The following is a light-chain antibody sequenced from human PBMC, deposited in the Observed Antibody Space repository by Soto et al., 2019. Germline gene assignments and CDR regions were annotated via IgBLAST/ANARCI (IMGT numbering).Light chain of an antibody. CDR3: QQYNNGPRT. CDR2: GAS. J-gene: IGKJ2*01. Sequence: EIVMTQSPATLSVSPGERATLSCRASQSVSSNLAWYQQKPGQAPRLLIYGASTRATGIPARFSGSGSGTDFTLTISSLHFEVFAVYSCQQYNNGPRTFGQG. V-gene: IGKV3-15*01. CDR1: QSVSSN.